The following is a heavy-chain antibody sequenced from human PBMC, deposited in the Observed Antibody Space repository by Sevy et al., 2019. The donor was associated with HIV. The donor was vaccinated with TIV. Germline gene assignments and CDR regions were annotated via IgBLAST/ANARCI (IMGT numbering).Heavy chain of an antibody. D-gene: IGHD3-10*01. Sequence: GGSLRLSCAASGFTFSSHAMNWVRQAPGKGLEWVSDISGSGGSTYYADSVKGRFIISRDNSKNTLYLQMNSLRAEDTALYYCAKAPFTMLRGPYYFDYWGQGTLVTVSS. CDR1: GFTFSSHA. V-gene: IGHV3-23*01. J-gene: IGHJ4*02. CDR3: AKAPFTMLRGPYYFDY. CDR2: ISGSGGST.